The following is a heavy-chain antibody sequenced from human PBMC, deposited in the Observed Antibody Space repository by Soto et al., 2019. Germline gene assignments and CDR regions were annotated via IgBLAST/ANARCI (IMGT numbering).Heavy chain of an antibody. V-gene: IGHV3-23*01. D-gene: IGHD4-17*01. J-gene: IGHJ4*02. Sequence: PGGSLILSCAASGFTFSSYAMSWVRQAPGKGLEWVSAISGSGGSTYYADSVKGRFTISRDNSKNTLYLQMSSLRAEDTAVYFCARDRPYGGNSQNYFEYWGQGALVTVSS. CDR1: GFTFSSYA. CDR2: ISGSGGST. CDR3: ARDRPYGGNSQNYFEY.